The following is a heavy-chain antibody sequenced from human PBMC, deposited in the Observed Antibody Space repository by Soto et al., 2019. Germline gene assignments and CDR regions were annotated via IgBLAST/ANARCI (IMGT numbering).Heavy chain of an antibody. CDR3: ARQHGYYYDSWYFDL. V-gene: IGHV3-74*01. D-gene: IGHD3-22*01. Sequence: EVQLVESGGGLVQPGGSLRATCAASGFTFSNYWIHWVRQAPGKGLVWVSRLNSDGSNTIYADSVKGRFTISRDNAKKTVYLQMNSLRAEDTAVYFCARQHGYYYDSWYFDLWGRGTLVTVSS. CDR1: GFTFSNYW. J-gene: IGHJ2*01. CDR2: LNSDGSNT.